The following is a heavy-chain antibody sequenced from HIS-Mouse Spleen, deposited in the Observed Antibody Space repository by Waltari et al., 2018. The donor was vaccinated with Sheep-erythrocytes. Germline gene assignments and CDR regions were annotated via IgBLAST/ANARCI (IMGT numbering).Heavy chain of an antibody. V-gene: IGHV3-30-3*01. CDR2: ISYDGSNK. Sequence: ASGFTFSSYAMHWVRQAPGKGLEWVAVISYDGSNKYYADSVKGRFTISRDNSKNTLYLQMNSLRAEDTAVYYCARGGFPYYYYYGMDVWGQGTTVTVSS. J-gene: IGHJ6*02. CDR3: ARGGFPYYYYYGMDV. CDR1: GFTFSSYA. D-gene: IGHD3-16*01.